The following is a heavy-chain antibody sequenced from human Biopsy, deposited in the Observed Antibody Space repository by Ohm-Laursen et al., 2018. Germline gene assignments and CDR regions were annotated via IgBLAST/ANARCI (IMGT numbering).Heavy chain of an antibody. D-gene: IGHD5-12*01. CDR1: EFSFSRYD. CDR3: AIFEGYSDDNLGYEHYGMDV. J-gene: IGHJ6*02. Sequence: GASVKVSCKGSEFSFSRYDMHWVRQAPGRGLEWMGIISPSGGGTMDTQKFQDRLTMTRDTSTSTVHMELKSLKSEDTAVYYCAIFEGYSDDNLGYEHYGMDVWGQGTTVTVSS. CDR2: ISPSGGGT. V-gene: IGHV1-46*01.